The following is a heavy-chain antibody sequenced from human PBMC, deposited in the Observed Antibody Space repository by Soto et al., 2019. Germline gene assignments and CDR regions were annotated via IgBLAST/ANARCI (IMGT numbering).Heavy chain of an antibody. D-gene: IGHD4-17*01. Sequence: SETLSLTCAVSGGSISSSNWWSWVRQPPGKGLEWIGEIYHSGSTNYNPSLKRRVTISVDKSKNQFSLKLSSVTAADTAVYYCARGIKYGDYSRWFDPWGPGTLVTVSS. J-gene: IGHJ5*02. CDR1: GGSISSSNW. CDR2: IYHSGST. CDR3: ARGIKYGDYSRWFDP. V-gene: IGHV4-4*02.